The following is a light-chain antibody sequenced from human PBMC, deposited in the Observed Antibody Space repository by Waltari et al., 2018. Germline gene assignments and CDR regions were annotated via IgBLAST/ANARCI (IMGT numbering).Light chain of an antibody. J-gene: IGLJ2*01. V-gene: IGLV2-14*01. CDR2: EVS. CDR3: SSYTGGCAQGV. Sequence: QSALTQPASVSGSPGQSITISRTGTSSVVGGYNYVSWYQQHPGKAPQPMLYEVSNRASGVSGRFSGSKSGNTASLTISGLQAEDEADYYCSSYTGGCAQGVFGGGTKLTVL. CDR1: SSVVGGYNY.